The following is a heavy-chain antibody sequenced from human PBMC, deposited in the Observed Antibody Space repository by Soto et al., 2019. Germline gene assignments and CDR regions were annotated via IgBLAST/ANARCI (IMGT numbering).Heavy chain of an antibody. V-gene: IGHV3-30*03. CDR3: AREPRYYYDSSGYLNWFDP. D-gene: IGHD3-22*01. J-gene: IGHJ5*02. CDR2: ISYDGSHK. Sequence: PVGSLRLSCAASGFTFSNYGMHWVRQAPGKGLEWVAVISYDGSHKYYPDSVKGRFTISRDNAKNSLYLQMNSLRDEDTAVYYCAREPRYYYDSSGYLNWFDPWGQGTLVTV. CDR1: GFTFSNYG.